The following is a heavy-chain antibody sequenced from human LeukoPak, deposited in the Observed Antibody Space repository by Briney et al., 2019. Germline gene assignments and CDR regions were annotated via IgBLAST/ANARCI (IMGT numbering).Heavy chain of an antibody. D-gene: IGHD3-16*02. CDR3: TSRIMITFGGVISGDY. CDR1: GFTFSGSA. V-gene: IGHV3-73*01. Sequence: PGGSLRLSCAASGFTFSGSAMHWVRQASGKGLEWVGRIKSKANSYATAYAASVKGRFTISRDDSKNTAYLQMNSLKTEDTAVYYCTSRIMITFGGVISGDYWGQGTLVTVSS. J-gene: IGHJ4*02. CDR2: IKSKANSYAT.